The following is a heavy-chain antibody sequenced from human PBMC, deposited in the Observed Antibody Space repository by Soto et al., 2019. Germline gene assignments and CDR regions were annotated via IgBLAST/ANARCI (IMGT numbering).Heavy chain of an antibody. CDR3: ARCLTCRGRLAAAGGGDYFGY. Sequence: QVQLVQSGAEVKRPGASVKVSCKASGYDFAGYYMHWVRQAPGQGLEWVGWLNPNSGGTAYAHKFQGRVTMTRESSISTAYMELTGLRSDDTAVYYCARCLTCRGRLAAAGGGDYFGYWGVGALVTVSS. J-gene: IGHJ4*02. D-gene: IGHD6-13*01. V-gene: IGHV1-2*02. CDR2: LNPNSGGT. CDR1: GYDFAGYY.